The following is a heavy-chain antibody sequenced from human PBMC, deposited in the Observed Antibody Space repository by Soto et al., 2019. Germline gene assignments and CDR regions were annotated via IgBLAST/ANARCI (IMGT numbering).Heavy chain of an antibody. V-gene: IGHV4-59*12. CDR2: IYYSGST. CDR3: ARARSLLLWFGELFGMDV. Sequence: PSETLSLTCVVSGGSLSSYYWSWIRQPPGKGLEWIGYIYYSGSTNYNPSLKSRVTISVDTSKNQFSLRLSSVTAADTAVYYCARARSLLLWFGELFGMDVWGQGTTVTVSS. J-gene: IGHJ6*01. CDR1: GGSLSSYY. D-gene: IGHD3-10*01.